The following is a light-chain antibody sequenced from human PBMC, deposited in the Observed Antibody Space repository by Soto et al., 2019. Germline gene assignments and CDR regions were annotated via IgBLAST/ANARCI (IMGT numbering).Light chain of an antibody. CDR3: CSFAGSYTFVV. J-gene: IGLJ2*01. V-gene: IGLV2-11*01. CDR2: DVS. CDR1: SSDVGGYNY. Sequence: QSALTQPRSVSGSPGQSVTISCTGTSSDVGGYNYVSWYQQHPGKAPKLIIYDVSKWPTGIPHRFSGSKSGNTASLTISGLQAEDEADYYCCSFAGSYTFVVFGGGTQLTVL.